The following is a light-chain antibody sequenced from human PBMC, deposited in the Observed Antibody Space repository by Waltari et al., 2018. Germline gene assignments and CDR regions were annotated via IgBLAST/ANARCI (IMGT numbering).Light chain of an antibody. V-gene: IGKV1-5*03. CDR3: KQYDSFWS. CDR1: QTIISW. J-gene: IGKJ1*01. Sequence: IQMTQSPSTLSASIGARVTITCRASQTIISWLAWYQQKPGQAPRVLIYRATALETGVPSSFSGTGSGTEFTLTINGLQPDDAATYFCKQYDSFWSFGKGTKVEVK. CDR2: RAT.